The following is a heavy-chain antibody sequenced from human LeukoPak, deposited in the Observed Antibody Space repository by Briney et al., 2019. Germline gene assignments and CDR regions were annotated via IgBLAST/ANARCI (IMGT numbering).Heavy chain of an antibody. CDR3: ARRVDSYWFFDY. CDR1: GYSFTNYW. Sequence: GESLKISCKGSGYSFTNYWIGWVRQMPGKGLEWMGIIYPGDSGTRYIPSFQGQVTISVDKSINTACLQWSSLKASDTAMYYCARRVDSYWFFDYWGQGNLVTVSS. V-gene: IGHV5-51*01. J-gene: IGHJ4*02. CDR2: IYPGDSGT. D-gene: IGHD1-26*01.